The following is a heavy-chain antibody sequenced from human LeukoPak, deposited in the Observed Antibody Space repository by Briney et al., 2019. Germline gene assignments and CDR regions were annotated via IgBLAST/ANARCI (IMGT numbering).Heavy chain of an antibody. Sequence: GGSLRLSCEASGFTFSTHNMNWVRQAPGKGLEWVAVISYDETNKYYEDSVKGRFTISRDSSKNTLYLQMSSLRDEDAAVYYCAKNNDYGGSYWYFDLWGRGTLVTVSS. D-gene: IGHD4-23*01. V-gene: IGHV3-30*18. CDR3: AKNNDYGGSYWYFDL. J-gene: IGHJ2*01. CDR2: ISYDETNK. CDR1: GFTFSTHN.